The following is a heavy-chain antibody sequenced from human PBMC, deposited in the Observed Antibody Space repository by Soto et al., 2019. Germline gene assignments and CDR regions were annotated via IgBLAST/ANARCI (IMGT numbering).Heavy chain of an antibody. CDR3: ARDFPPSGWNYYFDY. J-gene: IGHJ4*02. CDR2: IWYDGSNK. D-gene: IGHD3-3*01. V-gene: IGHV3-33*01. Sequence: GGSLRLSCAASGFTLSSYGMHWVRQAPGKGLEWVAVIWYDGSNKYYADSVKGRFTISRDNSKSTLYLQMNSLRAEDTAVYYCARDFPPSGWNYYFDYWGQGTLVTVSS. CDR1: GFTLSSYG.